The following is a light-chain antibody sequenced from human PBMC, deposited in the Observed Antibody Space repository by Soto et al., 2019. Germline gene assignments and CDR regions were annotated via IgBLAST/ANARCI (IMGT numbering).Light chain of an antibody. Sequence: DIQMTQSPSTLSASVGDRFTITFRASQSISNWLAWYQQKPGKAPQLLISDASSLESGVPSRFRGSGSGTEFTLTISSLQPDDFATYYCQQYSSYWTFGQGTKVDI. J-gene: IGKJ1*01. CDR1: QSISNW. V-gene: IGKV1-5*01. CDR3: QQYSSYWT. CDR2: DAS.